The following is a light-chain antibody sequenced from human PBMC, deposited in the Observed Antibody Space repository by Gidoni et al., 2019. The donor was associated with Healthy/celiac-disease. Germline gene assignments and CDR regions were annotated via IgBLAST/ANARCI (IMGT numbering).Light chain of an antibody. CDR2: TAS. J-gene: IGKJ1*01. CDR1: QSISSW. V-gene: IGKV1-5*03. CDR3: QQYNSYSWT. Sequence: DIQMTQSPSTLSASVGDRVTITCRASQSISSWLAWYRQKPRKAPMLLSYTASSLESGVPSRFSGSGSGTEFTLTSSSLQADDFATYYCQQYNSYSWTFGQGTKVEIK.